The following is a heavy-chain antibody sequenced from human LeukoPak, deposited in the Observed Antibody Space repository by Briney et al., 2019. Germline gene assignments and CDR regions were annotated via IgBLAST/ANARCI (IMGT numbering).Heavy chain of an antibody. CDR2: IYSGGST. J-gene: IGHJ3*02. D-gene: IGHD1-26*01. V-gene: IGHV3-53*01. CDR3: AREERNAFDI. Sequence: GGSLRLSCAASGFAVSRNYMSWVRQAPGKGLEWVSVIYSGGSTYYAGSVKGRFTISRDNSKNTLYLQMNSLRAEDTAVYYCAREERNAFDIWGQGTMVTVSS. CDR1: GFAVSRNY.